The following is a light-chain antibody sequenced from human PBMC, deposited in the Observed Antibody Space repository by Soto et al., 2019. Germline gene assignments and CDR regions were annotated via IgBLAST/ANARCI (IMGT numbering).Light chain of an antibody. CDR2: VAS. V-gene: IGKV3-20*01. Sequence: EIVLTQSPGTLSLSPGERATLSCRASQTVGSSYLAWYQHKPGQVPRLLISVASSRATGIPDRFSGSGSGTDFTLTISRLEPEDFAVYYCQQYGSSPSTFGQGTKLEIK. CDR1: QTVGSSY. J-gene: IGKJ2*01. CDR3: QQYGSSPST.